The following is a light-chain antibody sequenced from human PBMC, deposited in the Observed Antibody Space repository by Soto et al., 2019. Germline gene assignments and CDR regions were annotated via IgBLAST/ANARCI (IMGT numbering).Light chain of an antibody. J-gene: IGKJ1*01. CDR1: QSVLSSSKNKNY. CDR3: QQYYSALWT. V-gene: IGKV4-1*01. CDR2: WAS. Sequence: DIVMTQSPDSLAVSLGERATINCKSSQSVLSSSKNKNYLAWYQQKPGQPPKLLIFWASTRESGVPDRFSGSGSGTDFTLTSSSLQAEDVAVYYCQQYYSALWTFGQGTKVEIK.